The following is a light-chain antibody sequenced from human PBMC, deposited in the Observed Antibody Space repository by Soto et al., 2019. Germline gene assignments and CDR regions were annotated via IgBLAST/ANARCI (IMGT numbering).Light chain of an antibody. CDR1: HTNIGNNF. CDR3: GTWDYSLTTVV. J-gene: IGLJ2*01. CDR2: DNN. Sequence: QSVLTQPPSVSTAPGQKVTISCSGSHTNIGNNFVSWYQHLPGTAPKLLIFDNNKRPSGIPDRFSGSKGGTSATLDITGLLPGDEAHYFCGTWDYSLTTVVFGGGTKLTVL. V-gene: IGLV1-51*01.